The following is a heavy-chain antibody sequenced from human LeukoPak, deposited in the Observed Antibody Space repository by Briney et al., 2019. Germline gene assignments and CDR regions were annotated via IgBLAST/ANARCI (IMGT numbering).Heavy chain of an antibody. CDR3: AKEYCSSTSCYIDY. D-gene: IGHD2-2*01. J-gene: IGHJ4*02. CDR2: ISYDGSNK. Sequence: GGSLRLSCAASGFTFSSYGMHWVRQAPGKGLEWVAVISYDGSNKYYADSVKGRFTISRDNSKNTLYLQMNSLRAEDTAVYYCAKEYCSSTSCYIDYWGQGTLVTDSS. CDR1: GFTFSSYG. V-gene: IGHV3-30*18.